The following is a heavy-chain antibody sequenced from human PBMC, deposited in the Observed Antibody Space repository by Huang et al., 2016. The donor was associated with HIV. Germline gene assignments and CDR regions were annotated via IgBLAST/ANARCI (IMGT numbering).Heavy chain of an antibody. V-gene: IGHV1-8*02. CDR3: ARSAYGDLDY. CDR1: GYTFTNYD. CDR2: MNPNTGNT. J-gene: IGHJ4*02. D-gene: IGHD4-17*01. Sequence: QVHLVQSGAEVKKPGASVKVSCKASGYTFTNYDINWVRQAPGRGLEWMGWMNPNTGNTGFAPSFQGRVTMTRKTSITTAYMELTSLTSEDTAVYYCARSAYGDLDYWGLGTLVSVSS.